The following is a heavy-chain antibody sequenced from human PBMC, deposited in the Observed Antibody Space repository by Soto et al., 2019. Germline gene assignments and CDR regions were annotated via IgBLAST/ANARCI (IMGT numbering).Heavy chain of an antibody. D-gene: IGHD3-22*01. CDR2: ISGSGGST. CDR3: AKAPPDSSGYYWPFDY. CDR1: GFTFSSYA. Sequence: GGSLRLSCAASGFTFSSYAMSWVRQAPGKGLEWVSAISGSGGSTYYADSVKGRFTISRDNSKNTRYLQMNSLRAEDTAVYYCAKAPPDSSGYYWPFDYWGQGTLVTVSS. J-gene: IGHJ4*02. V-gene: IGHV3-23*01.